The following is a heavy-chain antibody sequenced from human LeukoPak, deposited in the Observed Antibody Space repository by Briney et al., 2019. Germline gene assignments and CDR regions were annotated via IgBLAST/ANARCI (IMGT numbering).Heavy chain of an antibody. CDR2: ISAYNGNT. D-gene: IGHD6-13*01. J-gene: IGHJ4*02. CDR3: ARLPQYSSSWYVDY. V-gene: IGHV1-18*01. Sequence: ASVKVSCKASGYTFTSYGISWVRQAPGQGLEWMGWISAYNGNTDYAQKLQGRVTMTTDTSTSTAYMELRSLRSDDTAVYYCARLPQYSSSWYVDYWGQGTLVTASS. CDR1: GYTFTSYG.